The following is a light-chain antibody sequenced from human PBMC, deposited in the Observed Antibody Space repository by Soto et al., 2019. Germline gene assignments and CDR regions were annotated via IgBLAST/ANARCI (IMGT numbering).Light chain of an antibody. V-gene: IGLV1-51*01. CDR2: DNV. Sequence: QSVLTQAPSVSATPGQRVTISCSGSSSNTPYQFVSWYQQLPGMAPRLLIYDNVRRPSDIPDRFSASKSGTSATLDITGLQTGDEALYSCASWDSSLDGFVFGPGTKVTVL. CDR3: ASWDSSLDGFV. CDR1: SSNTPYQF. J-gene: IGLJ1*01.